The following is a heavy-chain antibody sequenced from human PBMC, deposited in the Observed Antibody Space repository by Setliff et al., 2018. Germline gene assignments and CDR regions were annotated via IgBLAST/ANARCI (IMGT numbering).Heavy chain of an antibody. J-gene: IGHJ6*03. Sequence: ASVKVSCKASGATFSSYGISWVRQAPGQGLEWMGGTIPIFGTTEYAQKFQGRLTITTDEPTNTAFMQLSSLRSDDTAVYYCVREGVAGRSSTDYRYYMDVWGKGTTVTVSS. CDR3: VREGVAGRSSTDYRYYMDV. CDR1: GATFSSYG. D-gene: IGHD6-19*01. CDR2: TIPIFGTT. V-gene: IGHV1-69*05.